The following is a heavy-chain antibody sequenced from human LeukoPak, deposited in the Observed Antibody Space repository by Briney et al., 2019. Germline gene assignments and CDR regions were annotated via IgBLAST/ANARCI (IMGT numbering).Heavy chain of an antibody. CDR1: GFTFSNNA. Sequence: QPGESLRLSCAASGFTFSNNAMSWVRQAPGKGLEWVSAVNGSGVVTHYAASVRGRFTISRDNSKNTLYLQMNSLRAEDTAVYYCARDWRFGEFFDYWGQGTLVTVSS. D-gene: IGHD3-10*01. CDR3: ARDWRFGEFFDY. V-gene: IGHV3-23*01. CDR2: VNGSGVVT. J-gene: IGHJ4*02.